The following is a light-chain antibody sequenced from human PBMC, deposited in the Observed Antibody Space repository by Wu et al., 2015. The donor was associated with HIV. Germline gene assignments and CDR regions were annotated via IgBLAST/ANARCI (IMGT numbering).Light chain of an antibody. CDR2: GAY. CDR3: QQYDRSPWT. V-gene: IGKV3-20*01. Sequence: EIVLTQSPVTLSLSAGDRASLSCRASQSLGNTFLAWYQQKSGQAPRLLVFGAYKRATGIPDKFSGTGSGTDFTLTISRLEPDDFAVYYCQQYDRSPWTFGQGTKLEVK. J-gene: IGKJ1*01. CDR1: QSLGNTF.